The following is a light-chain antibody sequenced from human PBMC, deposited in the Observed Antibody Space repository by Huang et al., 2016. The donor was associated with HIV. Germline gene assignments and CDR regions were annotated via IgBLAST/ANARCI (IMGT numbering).Light chain of an antibody. CDR2: DAS. J-gene: IGKJ4*01. V-gene: IGKV1D-13*01. Sequence: AIQLTQSPSSLSASVGDRVTITCRASQGVKSALAWYQQKPGKAPRLLIYDASSLQSGVPSRLGGSGSGTDFTLTISNLQPEDFATYYCQQFNESPQAFGGGTKVEIK. CDR1: QGVKSA. CDR3: QQFNESPQA.